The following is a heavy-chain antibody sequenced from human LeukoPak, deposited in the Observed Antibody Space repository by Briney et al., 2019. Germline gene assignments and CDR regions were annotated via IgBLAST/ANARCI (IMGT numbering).Heavy chain of an antibody. V-gene: IGHV6-1*01. CDR1: GYSVSSNSAT. D-gene: IGHD1-7*01. J-gene: IGHJ4*02. Sequence: SQTLSLTCAISGYSVSSNSATLNWIRQSPSRGLEWLGRTYYRSKWYNDYAVSEKSRITFNHDTSKNQCSLQLNSVAPEDTAVYYCARRTDDCNYLDYWGQGTLVTVSS. CDR3: ARRTDDCNYLDY. CDR2: TYYRSKWYN.